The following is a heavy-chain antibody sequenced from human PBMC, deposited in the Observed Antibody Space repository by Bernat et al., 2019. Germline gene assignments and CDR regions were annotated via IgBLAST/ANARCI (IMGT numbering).Heavy chain of an antibody. V-gene: IGHV3-21*05. D-gene: IGHD4-17*01. J-gene: IGHJ4*02. CDR1: GFTFSSYS. CDR2: ISSSSSYI. CDR3: ARVYGDYDYFDY. Sequence: EVQLVESGGGLVKPGGSLRLSCAASGFTFSSYSMNWVRQAPGKGLEWVSYISSSSSYIYYADSVKGRFTISRDNAKNSLYLQMNSLRAEDTAVYYCARVYGDYDYFDYWGQGTLVTVSS.